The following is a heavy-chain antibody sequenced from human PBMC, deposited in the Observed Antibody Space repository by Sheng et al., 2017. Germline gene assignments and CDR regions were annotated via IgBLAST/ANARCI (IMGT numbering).Heavy chain of an antibody. CDR3: ARVRITIFGVVIDAFDI. CDR1: GYTFTNYD. J-gene: IGHJ3*02. V-gene: IGHV1-8*01. Sequence: QVQLVQSGAEVKKPGASVKVSCKASGYTFTNYDINWVRQATGQGLEWIGWMTPNSGNTGYAQKFQGRVTITRNTSITTAYMELSSLRSEDTAVYYCARVRITIFGVVIDAFDIWGQGTMVTVSS. D-gene: IGHD3-3*01. CDR2: MTPNSGNT.